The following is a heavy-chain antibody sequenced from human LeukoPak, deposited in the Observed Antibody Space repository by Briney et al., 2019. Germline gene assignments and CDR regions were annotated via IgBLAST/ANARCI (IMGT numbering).Heavy chain of an antibody. V-gene: IGHV3-53*01. CDR3: ARIPIVLITSGGY. J-gene: IGHJ4*02. Sequence: GGSLRLSCAASGFTVSSNYMTWVRQAPGKGLEWLSVIYSGGSTYYADSVKGRFTISRDNSKNTLYLQMDSLRAEDTAIYYCARIPIVLITSGGYWGQGTLVTVSS. CDR1: GFTVSSNY. D-gene: IGHD3-22*01. CDR2: IYSGGST.